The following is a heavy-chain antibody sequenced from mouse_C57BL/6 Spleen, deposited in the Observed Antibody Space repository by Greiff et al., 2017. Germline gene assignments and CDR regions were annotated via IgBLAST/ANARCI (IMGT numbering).Heavy chain of an antibody. CDR1: GYTFTSYW. V-gene: IGHV1-61*01. CDR2: IYPSDSET. J-gene: IGHJ3*01. CDR3: ARTRGGYSAWFAY. D-gene: IGHD2-3*01. Sequence: QVQLQQPGAELVRPGSSVKLSCKASGYTFTSYWMDWVKQRPGQGLEWIGNIYPSDSETHYNQKFKDKATLTVDKSSSTAYMQLSSLTSEDSAVYYCARTRGGYSAWFAYWGQGTLVTVSA.